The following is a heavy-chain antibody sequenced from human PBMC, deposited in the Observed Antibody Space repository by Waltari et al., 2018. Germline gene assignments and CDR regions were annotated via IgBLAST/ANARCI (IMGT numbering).Heavy chain of an antibody. Sequence: QAQLQQWGAGLLKPSETLSLTCAVYGGSFSVYHWSGTRQPPGKGLEWIGEINHSGSTNYNPSLKSRVTISVDTSKNQFSLKLSSVTAADTAVYYCARDGAFDIWGQWTMVTVSS. J-gene: IGHJ3*02. CDR2: INHSGST. V-gene: IGHV4-34*01. CDR1: GGSFSVYH. CDR3: ARDGAFDI.